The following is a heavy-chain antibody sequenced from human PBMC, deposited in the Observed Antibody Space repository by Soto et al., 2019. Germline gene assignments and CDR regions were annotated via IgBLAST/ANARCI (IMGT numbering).Heavy chain of an antibody. CDR3: TTLRLDP. CDR1: GYTFTALY. D-gene: IGHD3-9*01. V-gene: IGHV1-2*02. CDR2: VNPNTGLT. J-gene: IGHJ5*02. Sequence: QVQLVQSGSEVRNPGASVKVSCQASGYTFTALYMNWVRQAHRQGLEWMGWVNPNTGLTKYAQQFQGRVIMTRDTSINTAYMELSGLTSDDTAVYYCTTLRLDPWGQGTLVTVSS.